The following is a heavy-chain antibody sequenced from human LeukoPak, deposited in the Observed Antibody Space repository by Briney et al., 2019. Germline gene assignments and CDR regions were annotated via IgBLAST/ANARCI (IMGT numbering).Heavy chain of an antibody. CDR3: ARGSDYYDSGSFSY. CDR1: GGSISSYY. V-gene: IGHV4-59*01. J-gene: IGHJ4*02. CDR2: IYYSGST. Sequence: PSETLSLTCTVSGGSISSYYWTWIRHPPGKGLEWIGYIYYSGSTNYNPSLKSRVTISVDTSKNQFSLKLSSVTAADTAVYYCARGSDYYDSGSFSYWGQGTLVTVSS. D-gene: IGHD3-10*01.